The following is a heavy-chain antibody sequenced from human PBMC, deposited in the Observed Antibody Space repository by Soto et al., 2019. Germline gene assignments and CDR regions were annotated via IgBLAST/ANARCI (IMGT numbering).Heavy chain of an antibody. J-gene: IGHJ4*02. CDR2: INPNGENT. Sequence: QVQLVQSGAEVKKPGASVKVSCKASGYTFTSHYMHWGRQAPGQGLEWMGIINPNGENTDYPQKFKGRITMTRDTSTSTVYMELSNLRSEDTAVYYCARAGRLMVYALEYWGQGTLLTVSS. D-gene: IGHD2-8*01. CDR1: GYTFTSHY. V-gene: IGHV1-46*01. CDR3: ARAGRLMVYALEY.